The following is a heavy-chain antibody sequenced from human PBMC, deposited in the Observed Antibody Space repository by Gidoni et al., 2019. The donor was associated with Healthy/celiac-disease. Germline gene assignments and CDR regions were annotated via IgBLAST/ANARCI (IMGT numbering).Heavy chain of an antibody. CDR3: ARDQATVTDAFDI. V-gene: IGHV3-7*01. D-gene: IGHD4-17*01. CDR2: IKQDGSEK. J-gene: IGHJ3*02. Sequence: EVQLVESGGGLVQPGGSLRLSCAASGFTFSSYWMSWVRQAPGKGLEWVANIKQDGSEKYYVDSVKPRFTISRDNAKNSLYLQMNSLRAEDTAVYYCARDQATVTDAFDIWGQGTMVTVSS. CDR1: GFTFSSYW.